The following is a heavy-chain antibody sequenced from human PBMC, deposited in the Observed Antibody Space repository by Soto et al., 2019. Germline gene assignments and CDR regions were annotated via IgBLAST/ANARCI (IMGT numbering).Heavy chain of an antibody. CDR1: GFSLTTGKMG. J-gene: IGHJ6*02. CDR2: IFSDNER. CDR3: ARMNVDSYQFYYAMDV. D-gene: IGHD4-17*01. V-gene: IGHV2-26*01. Sequence: CGPTLVNPTETLTLTCTVSGFSLTTGKMGVIWIRQPPGKALEWLAHIFSDNERSYSTSLQGRLTISKDTSGSQVVLSMTNVDPVDTATYYCARMNVDSYQFYYAMDVWGQGTTVTVSS.